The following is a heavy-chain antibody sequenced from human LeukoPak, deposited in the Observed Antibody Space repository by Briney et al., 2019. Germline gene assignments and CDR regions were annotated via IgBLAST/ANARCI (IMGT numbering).Heavy chain of an antibody. CDR2: IRYDGSNK. D-gene: IGHD1-26*01. CDR1: GFTFSSYG. Sequence: GGSLRLSCAASGFTFSSYGMHWVRQAPGKGLEWVAFIRYDGSNKYYADSVKGRFTISRDNSKNTLYLQMNSLRAEDTAVYYCAKDASSGSYAPFDYWGQGTLVTVSS. CDR3: AKDASSGSYAPFDY. J-gene: IGHJ4*02. V-gene: IGHV3-30*02.